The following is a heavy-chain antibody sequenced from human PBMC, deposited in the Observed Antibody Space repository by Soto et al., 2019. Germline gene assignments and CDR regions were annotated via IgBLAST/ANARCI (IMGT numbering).Heavy chain of an antibody. CDR3: ARHSGNYLMKSSFDY. J-gene: IGHJ4*02. Sequence: SETLSLTCTVSGGSISTSSYWGWIRQPPGKGLEWIGSFYYRGATYYNPSLKSRVTISVDTSKNQFSLKLASVTAADTAVYFCARHSGNYLMKSSFDYWGQGTLVTVSS. D-gene: IGHD3-22*01. CDR2: FYYRGAT. CDR1: GGSISTSSY. V-gene: IGHV4-39*01.